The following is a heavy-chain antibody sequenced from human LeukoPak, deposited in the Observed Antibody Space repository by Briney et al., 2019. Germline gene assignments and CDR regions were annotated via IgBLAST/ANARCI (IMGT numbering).Heavy chain of an antibody. CDR1: GFTFSRYS. D-gene: IGHD1-14*01. V-gene: IGHV3-21*01. CDR3: ARATSYNNYGMDV. CDR2: ITSSSNYI. Sequence: GGSLRLSCAASGFTFSRYSMNWVRQAPGKGLEWVSSITSSSNYIYDADSVKGRFTISRDNAKNSLYLQMNSLRAEDTAVHYCARATSYNNYGMDVWGQGTTVTVSS. J-gene: IGHJ6*02.